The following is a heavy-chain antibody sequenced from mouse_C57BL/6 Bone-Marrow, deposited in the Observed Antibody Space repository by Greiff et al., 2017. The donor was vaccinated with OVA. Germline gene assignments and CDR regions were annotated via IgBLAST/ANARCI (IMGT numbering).Heavy chain of an antibody. J-gene: IGHJ3*01. Sequence: VQLVESGAELVRPGASVKLSCKASGYTFTDYYINWVKQRPGQGLEWIARIYPGSGNTYYNEKFKGKATLTAEKSSSTAYMQLSSLTSEDSAVYFCARSYFGSSSVFAYWGQGTLVTVSA. V-gene: IGHV1-76*01. CDR3: ARSYFGSSSVFAY. CDR2: IYPGSGNT. CDR1: GYTFTDYY. D-gene: IGHD1-1*01.